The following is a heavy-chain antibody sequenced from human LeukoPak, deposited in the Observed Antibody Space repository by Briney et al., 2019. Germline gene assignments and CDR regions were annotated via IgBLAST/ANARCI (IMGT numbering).Heavy chain of an antibody. CDR2: ISYDGSNK. CDR1: GFTFSSYA. D-gene: IGHD1-26*01. V-gene: IGHV3-30-3*01. CDR3: ARDSGSYGDSFFDY. Sequence: GGSLRLSCAASGFTFSSYAMHWVRQAPGKGLEWVAVISYDGSNKYYADSVKGRFTISRDNSKNTLYLQMNSLRAEDTAVYYCARDSGSYGDSFFDYWGQGTLVTVSS. J-gene: IGHJ4*02.